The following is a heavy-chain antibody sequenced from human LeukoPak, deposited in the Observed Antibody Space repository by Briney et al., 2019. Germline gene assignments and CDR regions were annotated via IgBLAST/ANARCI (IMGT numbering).Heavy chain of an antibody. J-gene: IGHJ5*02. V-gene: IGHV4-59*01. CDR2: IYYSGST. Sequence: SETLSLTCTVSGGSISSYYWSWIRQPPGKGLEWIGYIYYSGSTNYNPSLKSRVTIPVDTSKNQFSLKLSSVTAADTAVYYCARAATYYYDSSGYSTFDPWGQGTLVTVSS. CDR3: ARAATYYYDSSGYSTFDP. D-gene: IGHD3-22*01. CDR1: GGSISSYY.